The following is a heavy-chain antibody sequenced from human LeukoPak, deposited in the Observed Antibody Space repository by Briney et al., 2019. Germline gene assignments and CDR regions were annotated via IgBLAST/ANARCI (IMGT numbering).Heavy chain of an antibody. D-gene: IGHD4-23*01. Sequence: GGSLRLSCATAGFTFNMYWMTWVRQAPGKGLESVAYINKDGSDKYYVDSVKGRFTVSRDNAKNSLYLQMNSLRAEDTAVYYCARDAGYGGNSDYWGQGTLVTVSS. CDR2: INKDGSDK. CDR3: ARDAGYGGNSDY. CDR1: GFTFNMYW. V-gene: IGHV3-7*01. J-gene: IGHJ4*02.